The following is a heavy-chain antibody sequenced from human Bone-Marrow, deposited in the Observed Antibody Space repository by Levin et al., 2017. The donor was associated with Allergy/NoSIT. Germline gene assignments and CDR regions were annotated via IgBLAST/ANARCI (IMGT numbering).Heavy chain of an antibody. CDR2: IFYGGTT. D-gene: IGHD4-17*01. Sequence: SETLSLTCNVSGGSMNSFYWTWIRQPPGKGLEWMGYIFYGGTTHYSPSLKGRLTISIDRPKSQFSLKLNSVTAADTALYYCARLRYGDHGGGSWFDPWGQGTLVTVSS. CDR3: ARLRYGDHGGGSWFDP. J-gene: IGHJ5*02. CDR1: GGSMNSFY. V-gene: IGHV4-59*01.